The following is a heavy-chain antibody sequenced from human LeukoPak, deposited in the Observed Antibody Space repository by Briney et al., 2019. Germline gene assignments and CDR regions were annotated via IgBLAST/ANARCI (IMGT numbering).Heavy chain of an antibody. J-gene: IGHJ4*02. D-gene: IGHD3-10*01. V-gene: IGHV1-69*10. CDR2: IIPIPGIA. CDR1: GGTFSSYA. Sequence: ASVKVSSKASGGTFSSYAISWVRQAPGQGLEWMGGIIPIPGIANYAQKFKGRVTITADKSTTTAYMELSSLRSEDTAVYYCARLSPPYSGSGSYYNGGYFDYWGQGTLVTVSA. CDR3: ARLSPPYSGSGSYYNGGYFDY.